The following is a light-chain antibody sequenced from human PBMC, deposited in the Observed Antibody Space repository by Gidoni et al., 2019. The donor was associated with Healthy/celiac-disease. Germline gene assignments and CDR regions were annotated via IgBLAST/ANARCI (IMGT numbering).Light chain of an antibody. CDR2: YVS. J-gene: IGLJ3*02. CDR1: SSDVGGYNY. CDR3: SSYTSVSRL. Sequence: QSALTQPASVSGSHGQSITISCTGTSSDVGGYNYFYWYQQHPGKAPELMIFYVSNRPSGISNRFSGSKSGNTASLTISGLQAEDEADYYCSSYTSVSRLFGGGTKLTVL. V-gene: IGLV2-14*01.